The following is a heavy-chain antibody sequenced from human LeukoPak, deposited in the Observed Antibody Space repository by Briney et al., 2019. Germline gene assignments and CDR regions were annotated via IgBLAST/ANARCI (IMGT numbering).Heavy chain of an antibody. CDR2: IYSGGST. V-gene: IGHV3-53*01. Sequence: GGSLRLSCAASGFTVSSNYMSWVRQAPGKGLEWVSVIYSGGSTYYADSVKGRFTISRDNSKNTLYLQMNSLRAEDTAVYYCAGIGGGVVNAFDIWGQGTMVTVSS. CDR1: GFTVSSNY. D-gene: IGHD3-16*01. CDR3: AGIGGGVVNAFDI. J-gene: IGHJ3*02.